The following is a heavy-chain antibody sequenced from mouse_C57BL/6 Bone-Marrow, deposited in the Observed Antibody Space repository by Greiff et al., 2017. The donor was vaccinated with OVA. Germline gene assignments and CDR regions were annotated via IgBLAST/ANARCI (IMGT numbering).Heavy chain of an antibody. Sequence: QVQLKQPGAELVKPGASVKMSCKASGYTFTSYWITWVKQRPGQGLEWIGDIYPGSGSTNYNEKFKSKATLTVDTSSSTAYMQLSSLTSEDSAVYYCARRSSDYDGYYFDYWGQGTTLTVSS. CDR3: ARRSSDYDGYYFDY. CDR2: IYPGSGST. V-gene: IGHV1-55*01. J-gene: IGHJ2*01. D-gene: IGHD2-3*01. CDR1: GYTFTSYW.